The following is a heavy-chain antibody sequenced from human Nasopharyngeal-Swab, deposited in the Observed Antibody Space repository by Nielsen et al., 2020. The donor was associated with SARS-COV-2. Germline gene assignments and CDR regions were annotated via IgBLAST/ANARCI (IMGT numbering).Heavy chain of an antibody. CDR3: ARVRRGLTNWYFDL. J-gene: IGHJ2*01. D-gene: IGHD1/OR15-1a*01. V-gene: IGHV4-34*01. Sequence: SQTLSLTCAVYGGSFSGYYWSWIRQPPGKGLEWIGEINHSGSTNYNPSLKSRVTISVDTSKNQFSLKLSSVTAADTAVYYCARVRRGLTNWYFDLWGRGTLVTVSS. CDR1: GGSFSGYY. CDR2: INHSGST.